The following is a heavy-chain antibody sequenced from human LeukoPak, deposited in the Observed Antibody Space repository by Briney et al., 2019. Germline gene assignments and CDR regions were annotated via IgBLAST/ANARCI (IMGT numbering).Heavy chain of an antibody. Sequence: GGSLRLSCAASGFTFSSYAMSWVRQAPGKGLEWVSAISGSGGSTYYADSVKGRFTISRDNSKSPLYLQMNSLRAEDTAVYYCAKLEDTATHYYYYYMDVWGKGTTVTVSS. V-gene: IGHV3-23*01. D-gene: IGHD5-18*01. CDR1: GFTFSSYA. CDR2: ISGSGGST. CDR3: AKLEDTATHYYYYYMDV. J-gene: IGHJ6*03.